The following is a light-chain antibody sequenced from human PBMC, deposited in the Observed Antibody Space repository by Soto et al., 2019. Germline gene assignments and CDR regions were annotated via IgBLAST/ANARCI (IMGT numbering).Light chain of an antibody. CDR3: QVWDSSSDLHVV. V-gene: IGLV3-21*04. CDR1: NIGSKS. J-gene: IGLJ2*01. Sequence: SYELTQPPSXXVXXXXXXXIICGGNNIGSKSVHWYQQKPGQAPVLVIYYDRDRPSGIPERFSGYNSGNTATLTISRVEAGDEADYYCQVWDSSSDLHVVFGGGTKLTVL. CDR2: YDR.